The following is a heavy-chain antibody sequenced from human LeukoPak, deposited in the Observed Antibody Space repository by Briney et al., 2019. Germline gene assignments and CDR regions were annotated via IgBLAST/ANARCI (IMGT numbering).Heavy chain of an antibody. V-gene: IGHV3-30*18. D-gene: IGHD3-9*01. CDR2: ISYDGSNK. Sequence: GGSLRLSCAASGFTFSSYGMHWVRQAPGKGLEWVAVISYDGSNKYYADSVKGRFTISRDNSKNTLYLQMNSLRAEDTAVYYCAKDNHSGYTSYAFDIWGQGTMVAVSS. CDR3: AKDNHSGYTSYAFDI. CDR1: GFTFSSYG. J-gene: IGHJ3*02.